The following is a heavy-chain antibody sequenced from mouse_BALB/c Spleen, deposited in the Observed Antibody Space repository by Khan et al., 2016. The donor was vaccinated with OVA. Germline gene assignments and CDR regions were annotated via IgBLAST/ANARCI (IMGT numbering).Heavy chain of an antibody. CDR3: ARERRLGGFAY. CDR2: IWGDGST. CDR1: GFSLTGYG. V-gene: IGHV2-6-7*01. D-gene: IGHD3-3*01. Sequence: QIQLVQSGPGLVAPSQSLSITCTVSGFSLTGYGINWVRQPPGKGLEWLGMIWGDGSTDYNSALKSRLAISKDNSKSQVCLKMNSLQTDDTARYFGARERRLGGFAYWGQGTLVTVSA. J-gene: IGHJ3*01.